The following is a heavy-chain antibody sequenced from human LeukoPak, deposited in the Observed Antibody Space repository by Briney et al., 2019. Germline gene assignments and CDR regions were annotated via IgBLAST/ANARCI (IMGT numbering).Heavy chain of an antibody. Sequence: GGSLRLSCAASGFTFGTYSMNWVRQAPGKGLEWVSSITNSSSYTYYADSVKGRFTISRDNAKNSLYLQMNSLRAEDTAVYYCARDPASTDSYYYGMDVWGQGTTVAVSS. CDR3: ARDPASTDSYYYGMDV. D-gene: IGHD3-16*01. J-gene: IGHJ6*02. CDR1: GFTFGTYS. CDR2: ITNSSSYT. V-gene: IGHV3-21*01.